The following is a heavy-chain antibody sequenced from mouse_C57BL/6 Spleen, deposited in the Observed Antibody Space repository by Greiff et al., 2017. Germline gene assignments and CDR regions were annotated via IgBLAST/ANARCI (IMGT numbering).Heavy chain of an antibody. CDR1: GYTFTSYW. V-gene: IGHV1-64*01. CDR2: IHPNSGST. D-gene: IGHD2-4*01. CDR3: ARSPYEYDTWFAY. Sequence: QVQLQQPGAELVKPGASVKLSCKASGYTFTSYWMHWVKQRPGQGLEWIGMIHPNSGSTNYNEKFKSKATLTVDKSSSTAYMQLSSLTSEDSAVYYCARSPYEYDTWFAYWGQGTLVTVSA. J-gene: IGHJ3*01.